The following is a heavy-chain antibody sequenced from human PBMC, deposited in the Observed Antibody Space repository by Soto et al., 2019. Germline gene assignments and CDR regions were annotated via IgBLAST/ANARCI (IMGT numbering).Heavy chain of an antibody. D-gene: IGHD6-13*01. CDR3: AKEYGSTWIDH. V-gene: IGHV3-74*01. Sequence: GGSLRLSCAASGFTFSSYWMHWVRQAPGKGLVWVSRINSDGSSTSYADSVKGRFTISRDNAKNTLYLQMNSLRAEDTAVYYCAKEYGSTWIDHWGQGTPVTVSS. CDR2: INSDGSST. J-gene: IGHJ4*02. CDR1: GFTFSSYW.